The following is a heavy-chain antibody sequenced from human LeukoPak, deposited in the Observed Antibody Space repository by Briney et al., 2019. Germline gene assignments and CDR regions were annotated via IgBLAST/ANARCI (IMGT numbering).Heavy chain of an antibody. CDR1: GYTFTGYY. D-gene: IGHD1-26*01. CDR2: INPNSGGT. Sequence: ASVKVSCKASGYTFTGYYMHWVRQAPGQGLEWMGWINPNSGGTNYAQKFQGRVTMTRDTSISTAYMGLSRLRSDDTAVYYCARGGSTYSGSYYPSDYWGQGTLVTVSS. J-gene: IGHJ4*02. CDR3: ARGGSTYSGSYYPSDY. V-gene: IGHV1-2*02.